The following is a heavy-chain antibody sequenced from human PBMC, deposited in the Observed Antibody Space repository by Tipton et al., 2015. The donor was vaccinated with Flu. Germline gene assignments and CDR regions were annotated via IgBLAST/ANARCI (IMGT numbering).Heavy chain of an antibody. CDR3: ARDSDYGSGSYWIDY. D-gene: IGHD3-10*01. CDR1: GFTFSNYG. Sequence: SLRLSCAASGFTFSNYGMFWVRQAPGKGLERVTTISYDGSNPYYADSVKGRFTISRDNSKNMVYLQMNSLRAEDTAVYYCARDSDYGSGSYWIDYWGQGTLVIVSS. J-gene: IGHJ4*02. CDR2: ISYDGSNP. V-gene: IGHV3-30*13.